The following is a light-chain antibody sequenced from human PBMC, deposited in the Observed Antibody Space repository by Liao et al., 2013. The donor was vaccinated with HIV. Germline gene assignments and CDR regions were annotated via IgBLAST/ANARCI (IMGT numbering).Light chain of an antibody. CDR3: QSADSSGTCPV. Sequence: SFVLTQPPSVSVAPGKTASITCGGSNIGSKSVHWYQQKPGQAPVLLIYKDSERPSGIPERFSGSSSGTTVTLTISGVQAEDEADYYCQSADSSGTCPVFGGGTKLTVL. V-gene: IGLV3-25*03. J-gene: IGLJ3*02. CDR1: IGSKS. CDR2: KDS.